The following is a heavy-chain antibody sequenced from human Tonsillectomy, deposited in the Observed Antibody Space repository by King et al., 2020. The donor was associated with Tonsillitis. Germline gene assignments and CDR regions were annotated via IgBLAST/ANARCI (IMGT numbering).Heavy chain of an antibody. D-gene: IGHD2-8*01. Sequence: TLKESGPALVKPTQTLTLTCNFSGFSLSTSGMCVSWIRQPPGKALEWLARIDWDDDKYYSTFLKTRLTISKDTSKNQVVLTMTNLDPVDTATYYCARIYCTNGVCYFDYWGQGTLVTVSS. CDR3: ARIYCTNGVCYFDY. CDR1: GFSLSTSGMC. CDR2: IDWDDDK. V-gene: IGHV2-70*11. J-gene: IGHJ4*02.